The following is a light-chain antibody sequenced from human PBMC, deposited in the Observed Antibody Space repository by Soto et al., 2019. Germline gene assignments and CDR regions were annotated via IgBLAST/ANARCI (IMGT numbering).Light chain of an antibody. CDR3: SSYAGDTTSDVV. J-gene: IGLJ2*01. Sequence: QSALTQPASVSGSPGQSITISCTGTSSDVGSYNLVSWYQQHPGKAPKLLIYEGSKRPSGVSNRFSGSKSGSTASLTVSGLQAEDEADYYCSSYAGDTTSDVVFGAGTKLTVL. CDR2: EGS. CDR1: SSDVGSYNL. V-gene: IGLV2-23*01.